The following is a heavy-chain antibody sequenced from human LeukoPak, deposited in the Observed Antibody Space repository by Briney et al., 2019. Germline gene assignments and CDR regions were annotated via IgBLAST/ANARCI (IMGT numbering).Heavy chain of an antibody. D-gene: IGHD3-16*01. J-gene: IGHJ6*03. V-gene: IGHV3-23*01. Sequence: GGSLRLSCAVSGFTYSSYAMSWVRQAPGKGLEWVSAISGSGGGTFYADSVRGRFTISRDNSKNTVYLQMNSLRAEDTAVYYCAKDYAGGWPKRGMDVWGKGATVTVSS. CDR3: AKDYAGGWPKRGMDV. CDR2: ISGSGGGT. CDR1: GFTYSSYA.